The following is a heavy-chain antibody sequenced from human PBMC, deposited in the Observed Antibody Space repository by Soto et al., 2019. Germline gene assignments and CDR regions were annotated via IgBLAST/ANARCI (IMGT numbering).Heavy chain of an antibody. V-gene: IGHV1-3*01. CDR1: GCPLTTNA. Sequence: ASPNVSCKPSGCPLTTNAIHWVRQPPGQRLEWMGWSNAANGNTKYSQKFQGRVTITRDTSASTAYMELSGLRSEDTAVFYCAREGVGSAWYFDYWGQGTLVSVS. CDR3: AREGVGSAWYFDY. J-gene: IGHJ4*02. D-gene: IGHD6-19*01. CDR2: SNAANGNT.